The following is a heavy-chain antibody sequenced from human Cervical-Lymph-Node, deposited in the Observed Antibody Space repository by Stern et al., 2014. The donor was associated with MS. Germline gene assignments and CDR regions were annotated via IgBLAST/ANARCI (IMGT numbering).Heavy chain of an antibody. CDR1: GFRFSGYS. D-gene: IGHD3-3*01. Sequence: EVQLVESGGGLVQPGGSLRLSCAASGFRFSGYSMNWVRQAPGKGLEWVSYISYSGRSISYAVSVKGRFTIARDNAKNSLYLQMNRLRAEDTAVYYCARILKASTVSGWGQGTLVTVSS. CDR3: ARILKASTVSG. J-gene: IGHJ4*02. CDR2: ISYSGRSI. V-gene: IGHV3-48*01.